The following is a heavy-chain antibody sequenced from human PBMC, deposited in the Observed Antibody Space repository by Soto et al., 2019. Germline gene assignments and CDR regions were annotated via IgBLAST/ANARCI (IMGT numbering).Heavy chain of an antibody. CDR1: GFTFSDST. V-gene: IGHV3-73*01. D-gene: IGHD1-26*01. J-gene: IGHJ4*02. Sequence: PGGSLRLSCAASGFTFSDSTMHWVRQASGKGLEWAGRIRSKANTYATAYAASVKGRFTISRDDSKNTAYLQMNSLKTEDTAVYYCTSFMVGATPYWGQGTLVTVSS. CDR2: IRSKANTYAT. CDR3: TSFMVGATPY.